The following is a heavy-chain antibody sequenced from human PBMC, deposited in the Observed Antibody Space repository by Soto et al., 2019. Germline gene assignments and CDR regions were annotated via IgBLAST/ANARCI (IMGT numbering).Heavy chain of an antibody. CDR3: ARSPRGPYRGAFDI. CDR2: IIPIFGTA. V-gene: IGHV1-69*06. D-gene: IGHD4-4*01. Sequence: QVQLVQSGAEVKKPGSSVKVSCKASGGTFSSYAISWVRQAPGQGLEWMGGIIPIFGTASYAQKFQGRVTITADKSTSTAYMELSSLRSEDTAVYYCARSPRGPYRGAFDIWGQGTMVTVSS. J-gene: IGHJ3*02. CDR1: GGTFSSYA.